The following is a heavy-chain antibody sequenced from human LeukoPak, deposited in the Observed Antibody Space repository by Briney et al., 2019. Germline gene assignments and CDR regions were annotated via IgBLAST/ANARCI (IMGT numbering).Heavy chain of an antibody. J-gene: IGHJ4*02. CDR2: ISGSGGST. CDR3: AKDKWLVRLLLDY. D-gene: IGHD6-19*01. Sequence: GASLRLSCAASGFTFSSYAMSWVRQAPGKGLEWVSAISGSGGSTYYADSVKGRFTISRDNSKNTLYLQMNSLRAEDTAVYYCAKDKWLVRLLLDYWGQGTLVTVSS. V-gene: IGHV3-23*01. CDR1: GFTFSSYA.